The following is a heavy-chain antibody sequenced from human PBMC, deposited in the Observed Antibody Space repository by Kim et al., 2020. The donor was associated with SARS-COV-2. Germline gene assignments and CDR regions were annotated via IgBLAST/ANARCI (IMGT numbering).Heavy chain of an antibody. J-gene: IGHJ5*02. CDR1: GGSFSGYY. D-gene: IGHD6-19*01. Sequence: SETLSLTCAVYGGSFSGYYWSWIRQPPGKGLEWIGEINHSGSTNYNPSLKSRVTIPVATSKNQFSLKRSSVTAAEKAVYYLAGGGIAGAGRGFYWFDPWG. CDR2: INHSGST. CDR3: AGGGIAGAGRGFYWFDP. V-gene: IGHV4-34*01.